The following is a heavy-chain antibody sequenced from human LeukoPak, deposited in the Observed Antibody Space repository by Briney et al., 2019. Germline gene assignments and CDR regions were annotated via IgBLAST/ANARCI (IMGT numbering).Heavy chain of an antibody. CDR2: INPNSGGT. CDR1: GYTFTGYY. V-gene: IGHV1-2*02. J-gene: IGHJ4*02. CDR3: ARVLGGVTGYQNSYYFDY. D-gene: IGHD3-9*01. Sequence: SVKVSCKASGYTFTGYYMHWVRQAPGQGLEWMGWINPNSGGTNYAQKFQGRVTMTRDTSISTAYMELSRLRSDDTAVYYCARVLGGVTGYQNSYYFDYWGQGTLVTVSS.